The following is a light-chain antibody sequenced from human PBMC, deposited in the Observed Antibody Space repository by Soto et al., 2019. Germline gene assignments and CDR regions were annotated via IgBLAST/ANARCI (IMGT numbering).Light chain of an antibody. CDR1: QSVSSSH. V-gene: IGKV3-20*01. Sequence: EIVLTQSPGTLSLSPGERATLSCRASQSVSSSHLAWYQQKPGQAPRLLIYDASSRATGIPDRFSGGGSGTEFTLTISSLQPDDFATYYCQHYNSYSEAFGQGTTVDIK. J-gene: IGKJ1*01. CDR3: QHYNSYSEA. CDR2: DAS.